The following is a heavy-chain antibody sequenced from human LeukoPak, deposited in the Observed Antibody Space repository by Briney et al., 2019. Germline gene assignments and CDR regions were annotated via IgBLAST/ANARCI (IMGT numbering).Heavy chain of an antibody. CDR2: IYPDGRT. Sequence: PGGSLRLSCAVSGFTVTDNYMSWGRQAPGKGLQWVSVIYPDGRTYYADSVKGRFTISRDISRNTLLLQMNNLRADDTAVHYCARTNPVYGDYDYWGQGTLVTVSS. CDR3: ARTNPVYGDYDY. V-gene: IGHV3-53*01. D-gene: IGHD4-17*01. J-gene: IGHJ4*02. CDR1: GFTVTDNY.